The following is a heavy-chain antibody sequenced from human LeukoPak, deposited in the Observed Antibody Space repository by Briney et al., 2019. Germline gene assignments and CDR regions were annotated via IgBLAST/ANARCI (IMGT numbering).Heavy chain of an antibody. J-gene: IGHJ4*02. V-gene: IGHV3-53*01. Sequence: GGSLRLSCAASGFTVSSNYMSWVRQAPGKGLEWVSVIYSGGSTYYADSVKGRFTISRDNSKNTLYLQMNSLRAEDTAVYYCAKSYYYGSGRSALEGSTVDYWGQGTLVTVSS. D-gene: IGHD3-10*01. CDR1: GFTVSSNY. CDR2: IYSGGST. CDR3: AKSYYYGSGRSALEGSTVDY.